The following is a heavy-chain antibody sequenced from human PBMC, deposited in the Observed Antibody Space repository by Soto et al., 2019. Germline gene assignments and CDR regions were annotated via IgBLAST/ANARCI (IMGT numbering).Heavy chain of an antibody. J-gene: IGHJ1*01. CDR2: IYYSGST. CDR3: ASQSPFYSGYDYRSGNSGSEH. CDR1: GGSISSSSYY. V-gene: IGHV4-39*01. D-gene: IGHD5-12*01. Sequence: SETLSLTCTVSGGSISSSSYYWGWIRQPPGKGLEWIGSIYYSGSTYYNPSLKSRVTISVDTSKNQFSLKLSSVTAADTAVYYCASQSPFYSGYDYRSGNSGSEHWGQGTQVTVSS.